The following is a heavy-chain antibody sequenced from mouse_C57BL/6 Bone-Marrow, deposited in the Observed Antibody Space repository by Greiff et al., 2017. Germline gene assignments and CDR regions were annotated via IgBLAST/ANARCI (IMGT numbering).Heavy chain of an antibody. CDR3: ARKRGSGGYVDV. CDR1: GFSLTSYG. J-gene: IGHJ1*03. Sequence: QVQLQQSGPGLVQPSQSLSITCTVSGFSLTSYGVHWVRQSPGKGLEWLGVIWSGGSTDYNAAFISRLSISKDNSKSQVFFRKNSLQAVDTAIYYCARKRGSGGYVDVWGTGTTVTVSS. CDR2: IWSGGST. V-gene: IGHV2-2*01. D-gene: IGHD1-3*01.